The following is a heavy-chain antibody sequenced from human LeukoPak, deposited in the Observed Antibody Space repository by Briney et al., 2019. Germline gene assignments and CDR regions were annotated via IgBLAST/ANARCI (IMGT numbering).Heavy chain of an antibody. Sequence: GRSLRLSCAASGFTFHDYAMHWVRQAPGKGLEWVSGLTWNGANIAYADSVRGRFTVSRDNAKNSLYLQMNSQRAEDTALYYCARDIGSSWYYYYYGIDVWGHGTTVTVSS. J-gene: IGHJ6*02. V-gene: IGHV3-9*01. CDR2: LTWNGANI. CDR3: ARDIGSSWYYYYYGIDV. D-gene: IGHD6-13*01. CDR1: GFTFHDYA.